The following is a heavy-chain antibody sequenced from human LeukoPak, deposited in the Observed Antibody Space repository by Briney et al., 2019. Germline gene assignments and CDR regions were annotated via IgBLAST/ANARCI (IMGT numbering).Heavy chain of an antibody. Sequence: SVTVSCTASGGTFSSYAISWVRQAPGQGLEWMGGIIPIFGTANYAQKFQGRVTITADESTSTAYMELSSLRSEDTAVYYCARDLRIAAAGIWGQGTLVTVSS. CDR1: GGTFSSYA. D-gene: IGHD6-13*01. CDR2: IIPIFGTA. CDR3: ARDLRIAAAGI. J-gene: IGHJ4*02. V-gene: IGHV1-69*13.